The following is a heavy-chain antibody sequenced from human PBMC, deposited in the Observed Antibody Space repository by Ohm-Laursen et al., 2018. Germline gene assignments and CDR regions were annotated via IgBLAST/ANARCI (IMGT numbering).Heavy chain of an antibody. CDR1: GYSFTSYW. CDR3: ARQDYDNPDV. V-gene: IGHV5-51*01. D-gene: IGHD4-17*01. J-gene: IGHJ6*02. Sequence: GESLRISCKGSGYSFTSYWIGWVRQMPGKGLEWVAIIYPGDSETRYSPSFQGQVTISADKSITTAYLQWSSLKASDTAMYYCARQDYDNPDVWGQGTTVTVSS. CDR2: IYPGDSET.